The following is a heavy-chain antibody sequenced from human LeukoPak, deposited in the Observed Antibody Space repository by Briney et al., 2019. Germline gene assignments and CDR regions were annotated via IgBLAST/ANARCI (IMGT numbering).Heavy chain of an antibody. D-gene: IGHD3-9*01. V-gene: IGHV1-2*02. CDR3: ARDSEAIRYFDWLLTSLNWFDP. CDR1: GYTFTGYY. J-gene: IGHJ5*02. CDR2: INPNNGGT. Sequence: ASVKVSCKASGYTFTGYYMHWVRQAPGQGLEWMGWINPNNGGTNYAQKFQGRVTLTRDTSLSTAYMELSRLRSDDTAVYYCARDSEAIRYFDWLLTSLNWFDPWGQGTLVTVSS.